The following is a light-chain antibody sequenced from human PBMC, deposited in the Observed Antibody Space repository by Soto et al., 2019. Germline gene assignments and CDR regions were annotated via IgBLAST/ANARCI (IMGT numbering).Light chain of an antibody. Sequence: DIQMTQSPSSLSASVGDSVTITCRASQSISNYLNWYQQKPGKAPKLLVYAASSLQSGVPSRFSGSGSGTDVTLTISSLQPEDFATYYYQQSYSTPFTFGPGTKVDIK. CDR1: QSISNY. J-gene: IGKJ3*01. CDR2: AAS. CDR3: QQSYSTPFT. V-gene: IGKV1-39*01.